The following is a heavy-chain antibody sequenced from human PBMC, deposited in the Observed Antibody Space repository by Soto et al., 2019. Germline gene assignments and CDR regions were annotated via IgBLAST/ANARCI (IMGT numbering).Heavy chain of an antibody. J-gene: IGHJ6*02. V-gene: IGHV2-5*02. CDR3: RDGRCGGTCLRTDSSHHCYDMDV. Sequence: QITLKESGPTLVKPTQPLTLTCTFSGFSLNTGGLGVGWIRQPPGKALEWLALIYWDDDKRYSPSLKSRLSITKDTSNSQVVLTMTNMDPVDTATYDGRDGRCGGTCLRTDSSHHCYDMDVWGQGTTVTVSS. CDR2: IYWDDDK. CDR1: GFSLNTGGLG. D-gene: IGHD2-15*01.